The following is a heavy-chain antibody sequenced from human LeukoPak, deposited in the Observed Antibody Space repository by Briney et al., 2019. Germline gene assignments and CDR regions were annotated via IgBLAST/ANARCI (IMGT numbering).Heavy chain of an antibody. J-gene: IGHJ5*02. D-gene: IGHD2-2*01. CDR3: ARADCSGSTCYLRHSWFDP. CDR1: GFTPSRFD. Sequence: KPGGSLRLSCAASGFTPSRFDMNWVPPAPGKRLEWGSSICTSSRYIYYRDSVKGRFTISRDDAKNALYLQMKSLTVDDTAAYYCARADCSGSTCYLRHSWFDPWGQGTLVTVSS. V-gene: IGHV3-21*06. CDR2: ICTSSRYI.